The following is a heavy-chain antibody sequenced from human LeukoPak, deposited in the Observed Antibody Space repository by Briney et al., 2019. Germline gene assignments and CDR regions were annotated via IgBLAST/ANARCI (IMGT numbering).Heavy chain of an antibody. CDR3: ARGPSKDDPILWFGELFHRYNWFDP. D-gene: IGHD3-10*01. V-gene: IGHV4-39*07. CDR2: IYYSGST. Sequence: SETLSLTCTVSGGSISSSSYYWGWIRQPPGKGLEWIGSIYYSGSTYYNPSLKSRVTISVDTSKNQFSLKLSSVTAADTAVYYCARGPSKDDPILWFGELFHRYNWFDPWGQGTLVTVSS. CDR1: GGSISSSSYY. J-gene: IGHJ5*02.